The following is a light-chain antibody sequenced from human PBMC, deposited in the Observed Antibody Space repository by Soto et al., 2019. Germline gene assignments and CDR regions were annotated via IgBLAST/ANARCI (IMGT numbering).Light chain of an antibody. J-gene: IGLJ1*01. Sequence: QSVLTQPASVSGSPGQSITISCTGTSSDVGGYNYVSWYQQHPGNAPKLMIYDVNNRPSGVSNRFSGSKSGNTASLTISGLQAEDEADYYCSSYTRSNTYVFGTGTKVTVL. CDR2: DVN. CDR3: SSYTRSNTYV. CDR1: SSDVGGYNY. V-gene: IGLV2-14*03.